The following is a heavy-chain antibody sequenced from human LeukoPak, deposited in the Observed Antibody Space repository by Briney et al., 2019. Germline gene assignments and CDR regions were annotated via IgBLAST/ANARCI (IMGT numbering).Heavy chain of an antibody. Sequence: SETLSLTCTVSGGSISSSNYYWGWIRQSPGKALEWIGYIYYSGRTSYNPSLKSRVTMSVDTSKNQFSLQLSSVTAADTAVYYCARDGNPWNLDVWGRGTLVTVSS. J-gene: IGHJ2*01. D-gene: IGHD1-26*01. CDR3: ARDGNPWNLDV. CDR1: GGSISSSNYY. V-gene: IGHV4-61*01. CDR2: IYYSGRT.